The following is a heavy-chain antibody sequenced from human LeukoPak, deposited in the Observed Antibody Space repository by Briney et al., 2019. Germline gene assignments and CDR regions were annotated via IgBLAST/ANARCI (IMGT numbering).Heavy chain of an antibody. CDR2: IYPRDSRT. Sequence: GESLKISRKGSGYSFSGYWIAWVRQMPGKGLEWMGVIYPRDSRTTYSPSFQDQVTISADKSISTAYLQWTSLKASDTAMYYCARHLSDITSSPNYWGPGTLVTVSS. D-gene: IGHD2-2*01. J-gene: IGHJ4*02. CDR3: ARHLSDITSSPNY. V-gene: IGHV5-51*01. CDR1: GYSFSGYW.